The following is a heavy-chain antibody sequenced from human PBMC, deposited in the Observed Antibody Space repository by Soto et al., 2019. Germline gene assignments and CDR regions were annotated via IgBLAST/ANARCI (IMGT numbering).Heavy chain of an antibody. CDR3: AREAGYTYGYVFDY. J-gene: IGHJ4*02. CDR2: IIPVLGVG. V-gene: IGHV1-69*01. Sequence: QVQLVQSGAEGKKPGSSVRVSCKASGGTFGNHAISWVRQAPGQGLEWLGGIIPVLGVGDNAQNFQGRVTITADASTSTDYLELSSLRSEDTALYYCAREAGYTYGYVFDYWGQGTLVTVSS. CDR1: GGTFGNHA. D-gene: IGHD5-18*01.